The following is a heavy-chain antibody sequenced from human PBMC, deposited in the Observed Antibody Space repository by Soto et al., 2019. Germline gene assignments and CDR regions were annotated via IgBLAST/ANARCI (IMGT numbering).Heavy chain of an antibody. V-gene: IGHV3-23*01. CDR1: GFTFSSYA. J-gene: IGHJ6*02. CDR3: ARPITVDTAMAQSPSYLYYYYGMDV. Sequence: EVQLLESGGGLVQPGGSLRLSCAASGFTFSSYAMSWVRQAPGKGLEWVSAISGSGGSTYYADSVKGRFTISRDNSKNPLYLQMNSLRAEDTAVYYCARPITVDTAMAQSPSYLYYYYGMDVWGQGTTVTVSS. CDR2: ISGSGGST. D-gene: IGHD5-18*01.